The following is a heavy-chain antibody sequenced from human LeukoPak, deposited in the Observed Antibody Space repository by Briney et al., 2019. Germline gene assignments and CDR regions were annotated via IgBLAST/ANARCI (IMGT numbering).Heavy chain of an antibody. CDR1: GLTFSRYD. V-gene: IGHV3-33*01. CDR2: IWYDGSNE. CDR3: ARDGYGSGTYPGYYFDN. Sequence: GGSLRLSCAASGLTFSRYDMHWVRQAPGKGLEWVAVIWYDGSNEYYADSVKGRFTISRDNSKNTLYLQMNGLRAEDTAVYYCARDGYGSGTYPGYYFDNWGQGTLVTVSS. D-gene: IGHD3-10*01. J-gene: IGHJ4*02.